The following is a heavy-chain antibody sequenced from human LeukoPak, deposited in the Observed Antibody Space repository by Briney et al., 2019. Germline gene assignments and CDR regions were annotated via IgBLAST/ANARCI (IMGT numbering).Heavy chain of an antibody. CDR3: AKDHDYYDTRGYFDY. J-gene: IGHJ4*02. CDR1: GFTFSSYA. CDR2: ISGSGGST. D-gene: IGHD3-22*01. Sequence: GGSLGLSCAASGFTFSSYAMSWVRQAPGKGLEWVSAISGSGGSTYYADSVKGRFTISRDNSKSTLYLQMNSLRAEDTAVYYCAKDHDYYDTRGYFDYWGQGTLVTVSS. V-gene: IGHV3-23*01.